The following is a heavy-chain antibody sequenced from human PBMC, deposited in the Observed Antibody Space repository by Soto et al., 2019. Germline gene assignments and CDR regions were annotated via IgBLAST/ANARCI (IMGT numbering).Heavy chain of an antibody. J-gene: IGHJ4*02. CDR3: ARWGIAAAGTAIDY. D-gene: IGHD6-13*01. V-gene: IGHV4-34*01. Sequence: SETLSLTCAVYGGSFSGYYWSWIRQPPGKGLEWIGEINHSGSTNYNPSLKSRVTISVDTSKNQFSLKLSSVTAADTAVYYCARWGIAAAGTAIDYWGQGTLVTVSS. CDR1: GGSFSGYY. CDR2: INHSGST.